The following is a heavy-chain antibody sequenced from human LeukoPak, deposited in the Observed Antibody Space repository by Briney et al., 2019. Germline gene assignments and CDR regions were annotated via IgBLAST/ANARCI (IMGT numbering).Heavy chain of an antibody. D-gene: IGHD5-24*01. J-gene: IGHJ4*02. CDR1: GFTFSSYA. V-gene: IGHV3-23*01. Sequence: GGSLRLSCAASGFTFSSYAMSWVRQAPGKGLEWVSAISGRGGSTYYADSVKGRFTISTDNSKNTLYLQMNSLRAGDTAVYFCAKSSGRDGSLWAQGTLVTVSS. CDR3: AKSSGRDGSL. CDR2: ISGRGGST.